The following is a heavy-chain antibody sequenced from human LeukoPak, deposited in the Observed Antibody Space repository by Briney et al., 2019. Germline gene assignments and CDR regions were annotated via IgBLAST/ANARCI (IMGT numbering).Heavy chain of an antibody. CDR3: ARDSVYYDFWSGLLGYYYYMDV. V-gene: IGHV3-7*01. Sequence: GGTLRLSCAASGFTFSNAWMSWVRQAPGKGLEWVANIKQDGSEKYYVDSVKGRFTISRDNAKNSLYLQMNSLRAEDTAVYYCARDSVYYDFWSGLLGYYYYMDVWGKGTTVTVSS. CDR2: IKQDGSEK. CDR1: GFTFSNAW. D-gene: IGHD3-3*01. J-gene: IGHJ6*03.